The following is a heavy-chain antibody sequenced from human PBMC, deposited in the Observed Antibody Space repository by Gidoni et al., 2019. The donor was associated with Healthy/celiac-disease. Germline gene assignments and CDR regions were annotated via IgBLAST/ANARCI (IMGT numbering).Heavy chain of an antibody. CDR3: ARDIAAAGTPGVY. CDR1: ASTFSSYA. CDR2: ISYDGSNK. J-gene: IGHJ4*02. V-gene: IGHV3-30*01. Sequence: VQLVESGGGVVHPGRSLRLSCAASASTFSSYAMHWVRQAPVKGLGWVAVISYDGSNKSYADSVKDRFTISRDNSKNTLYLQMNSLRAEDTAVYYCARDIAAAGTPGVYWGQGTLVTVAS. D-gene: IGHD6-13*01.